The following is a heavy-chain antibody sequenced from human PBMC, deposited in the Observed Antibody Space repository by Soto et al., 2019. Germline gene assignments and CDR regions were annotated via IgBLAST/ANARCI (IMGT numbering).Heavy chain of an antibody. CDR3: ARDDYGDYYAFDI. CDR2: ISSSSSTI. J-gene: IGHJ3*02. CDR1: GFTFSSYS. D-gene: IGHD4-17*01. Sequence: GGSLRLSCAASGFTFSSYSMNWVRQAPGKGLEWVSYISSSSSTIYYADSVKGRFTISRDNAKNSLYLQMNSLRAEDTAVYYCARDDYGDYYAFDIWGQGTMVTVSS. V-gene: IGHV3-48*01.